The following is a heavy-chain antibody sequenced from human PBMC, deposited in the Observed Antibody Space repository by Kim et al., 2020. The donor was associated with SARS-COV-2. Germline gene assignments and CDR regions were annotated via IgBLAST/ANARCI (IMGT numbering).Heavy chain of an antibody. V-gene: IGHV4-59*13. CDR1: GGSISSYY. CDR2: IYYSGST. J-gene: IGHJ4*02. Sequence: SETLSLTCTVSGGSISSYYWSWIRQPPGKGLEWIGYIYYSGSTNYNPSLKSRVTISVDTSKNQFSLKLSSVTAADTAVYYCARVVVGATQHFDYWGQGTLVTVSS. CDR3: ARVVVGATQHFDY. D-gene: IGHD1-26*01.